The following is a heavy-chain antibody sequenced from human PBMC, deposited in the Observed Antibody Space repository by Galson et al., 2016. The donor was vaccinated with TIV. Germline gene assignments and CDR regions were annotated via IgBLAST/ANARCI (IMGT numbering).Heavy chain of an antibody. V-gene: IGHV3-15*01. CDR2: IKSNFDGGTT. D-gene: IGHD2-15*01. CDR1: GFIFSNAW. Sequence: SLRLSCAASGFIFSNAWMSWVRQAPGKGLEWVGRIKSNFDGGTTDYAEPVKGRFTISRHDAKNTLFLQMNILKTEDTAVYYCTTELGYCSGGYCYYFDYWGQGTLVTVSS. CDR3: TTELGYCSGGYCYYFDY. J-gene: IGHJ4*02.